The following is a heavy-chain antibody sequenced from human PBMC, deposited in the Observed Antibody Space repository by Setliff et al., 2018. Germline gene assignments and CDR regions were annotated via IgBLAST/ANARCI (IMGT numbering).Heavy chain of an antibody. CDR2: IYSSGST. D-gene: IGHD6-19*01. V-gene: IGHV4-59*12. CDR3: AREQWLDPPGYYYMDV. Sequence: ETLSLTCTVSGGSISNYYWSWIRQPPGKGLEWIGYIYSSGSTYYNPSLKSRVSISVDTSKNQFSLKLNSVTAADMAVYYCAREQWLDPPGYYYMDVWAKGTTVTVSS. J-gene: IGHJ6*03. CDR1: GGSISNYY.